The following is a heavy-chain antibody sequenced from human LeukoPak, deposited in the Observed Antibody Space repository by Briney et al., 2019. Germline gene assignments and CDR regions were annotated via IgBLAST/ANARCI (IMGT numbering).Heavy chain of an antibody. CDR1: GGSFSGYY. Sequence: SETLSLTCAVYGGSFSGYYWSWIRQPPGKGLEWIGEINHSGSTNYNPSLKSRVTISVDTSKNQFSLKLSSVTAADTAVYYCASLRMPSSSWDDAFDIWGQGTMVTVSS. D-gene: IGHD6-13*01. CDR3: ASLRMPSSSWDDAFDI. V-gene: IGHV4-34*01. CDR2: INHSGST. J-gene: IGHJ3*02.